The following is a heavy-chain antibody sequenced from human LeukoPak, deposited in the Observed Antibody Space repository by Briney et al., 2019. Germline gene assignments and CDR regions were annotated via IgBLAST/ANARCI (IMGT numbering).Heavy chain of an antibody. V-gene: IGHV3-21*01. Sequence: KPGGSLRFSCAASGFTFSSYSMNWVRQAPGKGLEWVSSISSSSSYIYYADSVKGRFTISRDNAKNSLYLQMNSLRAEDTAVYYCARGTSWIQLWYQDYWGQGTLVTVSS. CDR3: ARGTSWIQLWYQDY. J-gene: IGHJ4*02. D-gene: IGHD5-18*01. CDR2: ISSSSSYI. CDR1: GFTFSSYS.